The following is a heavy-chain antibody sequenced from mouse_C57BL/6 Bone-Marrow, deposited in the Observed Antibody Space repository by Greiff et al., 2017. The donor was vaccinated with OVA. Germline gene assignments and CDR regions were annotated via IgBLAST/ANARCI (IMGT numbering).Heavy chain of an antibody. CDR2: IDPENGDT. D-gene: IGHD2-5*01. CDR3: TTYYSNYVAWFAY. Sequence: DVKLQESGAELVRPGASVKLSCTASGFNIKDDYMHWVKQRPEQGLEWIGWIDPENGDTEYASKFQGKATITADTSSNTAYLQLSSLTSEDTAVYYCTTYYSNYVAWFAYWGQGTLVTVSA. V-gene: IGHV14-4*01. CDR1: GFNIKDDY. J-gene: IGHJ3*01.